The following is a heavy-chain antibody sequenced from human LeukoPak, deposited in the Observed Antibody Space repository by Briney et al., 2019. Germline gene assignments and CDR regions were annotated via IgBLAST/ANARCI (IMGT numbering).Heavy chain of an antibody. D-gene: IGHD3-10*01. J-gene: IGHJ3*02. V-gene: IGHV4-30-2*01. CDR2: IYHSGST. Sequence: SETLSLTCAVSGGSISSGGYSWSWIRQPPGKGLEWIGYIYHSGSTYYNPSLKSRVTISVDRSKNQLSLKLSSVTAADTAVYYCARGRVGRPPGDAFDIWGQGTMVTVSS. CDR3: ARGRVGRPPGDAFDI. CDR1: GGSISSGGYS.